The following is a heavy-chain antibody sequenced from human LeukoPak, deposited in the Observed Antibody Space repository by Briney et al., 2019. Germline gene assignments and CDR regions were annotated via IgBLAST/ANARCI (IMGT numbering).Heavy chain of an antibody. CDR2: IDHSGST. CDR3: TRHDAVPVIGHGMGV. V-gene: IGHV4-34*01. J-gene: IGHJ6*02. CDR1: GGSFSGYF. Sequence: SETLSLTCAVAGGSFSGYFRSWIRQSPGKGLEWIGEIDHSGSTNYNPSLKSRVTMSLDTSKNQFSLKLNSVTAADTAVYYCTRHDAVPVIGHGMGVWGQGTTVTVSS. D-gene: IGHD3-16*02.